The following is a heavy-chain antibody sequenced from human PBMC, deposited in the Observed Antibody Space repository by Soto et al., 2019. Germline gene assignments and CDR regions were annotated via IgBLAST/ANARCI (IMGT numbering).Heavy chain of an antibody. V-gene: IGHV3-23*01. D-gene: IGHD3-3*01. J-gene: IGHJ6*02. CDR2: ISGSGGTT. CDR3: AKDSWAIFGVPAGEYYAMDV. Sequence: GGSLRLSCVASGSTFENYAMSWVRQAPGKGLEWVSAISGSGGTTYYSDSVKGRFTISRDNSKNTVYLQMDDLRVEDAAEYFCAKDSWAIFGVPAGEYYAMDVWGQGTTVTVSS. CDR1: GSTFENYA.